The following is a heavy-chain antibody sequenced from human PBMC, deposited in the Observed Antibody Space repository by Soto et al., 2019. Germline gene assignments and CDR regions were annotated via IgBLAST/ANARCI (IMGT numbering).Heavy chain of an antibody. CDR2: ISSSSSYT. J-gene: IGHJ4*02. V-gene: IGHV3-11*06. CDR3: ARGGYSYDIDY. D-gene: IGHD5-18*01. CDR1: GFTFSDYY. Sequence: GGSLRLSCAASGFTFSDYYMSWIRQAPGKGLEWVSYISSSSSYTNYADSVKGRFTISRDNAKNSLYLQMNSLRAEDTAVYYCARGGYSYDIDYWGQGTLVTVSS.